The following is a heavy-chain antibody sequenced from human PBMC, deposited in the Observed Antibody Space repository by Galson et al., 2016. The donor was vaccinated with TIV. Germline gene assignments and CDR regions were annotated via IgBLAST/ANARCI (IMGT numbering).Heavy chain of an antibody. CDR2: IYARGNS. CDR1: GGSISSGNYY. V-gene: IGHV4-61*02. J-gene: IGHJ6*02. Sequence: TLSLTCTVSGGSISSGNYYWSWIRQSAGKGLEWIGRIYARGNSDYNPSLRSRVTISADTPKNQFSLSLRSVTAADTAVYYCARGTWSTDSWSGYAFYALDVWGQGTTVTVSS. CDR3: ARGTWSTDSWSGYAFYALDV. D-gene: IGHD3-3*01.